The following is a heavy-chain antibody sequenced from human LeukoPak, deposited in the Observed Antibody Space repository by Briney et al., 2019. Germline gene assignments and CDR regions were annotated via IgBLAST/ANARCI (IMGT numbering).Heavy chain of an antibody. D-gene: IGHD1-1*01. Sequence: GGSLRLSCAASGFTFSDYYMSWIRQAPGKGLEWVSYISSSGSTIYYADSVKGRFTISRDNSENKLYLQINSLRVEDTAVYYCVKDTPTTGYHLDSWGQGTLVTVSS. V-gene: IGHV3-11*04. J-gene: IGHJ4*02. CDR3: VKDTPTTGYHLDS. CDR1: GFTFSDYY. CDR2: ISSSGSTI.